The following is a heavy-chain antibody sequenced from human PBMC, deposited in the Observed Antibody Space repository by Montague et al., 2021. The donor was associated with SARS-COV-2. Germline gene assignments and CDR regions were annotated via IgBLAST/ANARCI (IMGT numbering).Heavy chain of an antibody. Sequence: CAISGDSVCSKSAACNWIRQSPSRRLEWLGRTCYRSKWYNDYAVSVKSRITINPDTSKNQISLQLNSVTPEDTAVYYCARTSASSDYWGQGTLVTVSS. J-gene: IGHJ4*02. CDR2: TCYRSKWYN. CDR1: GDSVCSKSAA. D-gene: IGHD1-26*01. V-gene: IGHV6-1*01. CDR3: ARTSASSDY.